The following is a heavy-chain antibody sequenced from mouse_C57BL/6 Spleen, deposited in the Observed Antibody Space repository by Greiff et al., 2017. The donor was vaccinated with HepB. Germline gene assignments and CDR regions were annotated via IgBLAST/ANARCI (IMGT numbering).Heavy chain of an antibody. CDR1: GYTFTSYW. D-gene: IGHD2-4*01. V-gene: IGHV1-59*01. CDR3: ACGYYDYDGFAY. J-gene: IGHJ3*01. Sequence: QVQLQQPGAELVRPGTSVKLSCKASGYTFTSYWMHWVKQRPGQGLEWIGVIDPSDSYTNYNQKFKGKATLTVDTSSSTAYMQLSSLTSEDSAVYYYACGYYDYDGFAYWGQGTLVTVSA. CDR2: IDPSDSYT.